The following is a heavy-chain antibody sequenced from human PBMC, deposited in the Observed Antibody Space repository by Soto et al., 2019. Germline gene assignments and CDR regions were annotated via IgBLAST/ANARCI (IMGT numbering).Heavy chain of an antibody. CDR1: GFRFSTYD. D-gene: IGHD4-4*01. CDR3: VRQAKLTTVTANVGYYYGLDV. CDR2: MSGSGSGT. J-gene: IGHJ6*02. V-gene: IGHV3-23*01. Sequence: DVQLLESGGGLVQPGGSLRLSCAASGFRFSTYDMSWVRQAPGKGLEWVAGMSGSGSGTYYADSVKGRFTISRDNSKNTLNLKMNSLSAEDTVVYYCVRQAKLTTVTANVGYYYGLDVWGQGNTVTVSS.